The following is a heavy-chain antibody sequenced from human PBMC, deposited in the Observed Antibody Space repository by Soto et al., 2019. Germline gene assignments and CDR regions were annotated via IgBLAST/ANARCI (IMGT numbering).Heavy chain of an antibody. V-gene: IGHV3-73*02. CDR3: TRIDPWYGMDV. J-gene: IGHJ6*02. CDR2: IRSKANSYAT. Sequence: EVQLVESGGCLVQPGGSLKLSCAASGFTFSGSAMHWVRQASGKGLEWVGRIRSKANSYATAYAASVKGRFTISRDDSKNTAYLQMNSLKTEDTAVYYCTRIDPWYGMDVWGQGTTVTVSS. D-gene: IGHD2-21*01. CDR1: GFTFSGSA.